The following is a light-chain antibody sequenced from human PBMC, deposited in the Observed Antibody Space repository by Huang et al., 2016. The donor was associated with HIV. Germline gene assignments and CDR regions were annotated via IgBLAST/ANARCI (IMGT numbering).Light chain of an antibody. CDR2: GAS. V-gene: IGKV3-15*01. CDR3: QQYNNWPPLT. CDR1: QSVSSN. Sequence: EIVMTQSPATLSVSPGERATLSCRASQSVSSNLVWYQQKPGQAPRLLSYGASTRATGIPARFSGSGSGTEFTLTISSLQSEDFAVYYCQQYNNWPPLTFGGGTKVEIK. J-gene: IGKJ4*01.